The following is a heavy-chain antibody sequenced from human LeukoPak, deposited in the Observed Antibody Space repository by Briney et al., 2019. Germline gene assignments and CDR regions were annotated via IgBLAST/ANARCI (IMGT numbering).Heavy chain of an antibody. V-gene: IGHV4-31*03. CDR2: IFNSGST. Sequence: SETLSLTCTVSGDSINSDGYYWSRIRQHPGKGLEWIGYIFNSGSTYYNPSLRSRVTISMDTSNNHFSLDLNSVTAADTAVYYCARDPGGLWGFDPWGQGTLVIVSS. CDR1: GDSINSDGYY. CDR3: ARDPGGLWGFDP. D-gene: IGHD3-16*01. J-gene: IGHJ5*02.